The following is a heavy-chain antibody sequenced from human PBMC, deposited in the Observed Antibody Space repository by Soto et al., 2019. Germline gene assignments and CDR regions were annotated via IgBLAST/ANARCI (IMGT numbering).Heavy chain of an antibody. V-gene: IGHV3-30*18. J-gene: IGHJ4*02. CDR3: AKSVYNWNDGFFDY. CDR1: GFTFSNAW. Sequence: GGSLRLSCAASGFTFSNAWMSWVRQAPGKGLEWVAVISYDGINKYYADSVKGRFTISRDNSKNTLYLQMNSLRAEDTAVYYCAKSVYNWNDGFFDYWGQGTLVTVSS. D-gene: IGHD1-1*01. CDR2: ISYDGINK.